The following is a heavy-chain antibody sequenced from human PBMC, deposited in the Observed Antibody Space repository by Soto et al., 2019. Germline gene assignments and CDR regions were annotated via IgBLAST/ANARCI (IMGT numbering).Heavy chain of an antibody. Sequence: EVQLVESGGGLVQPGRSLRLSCAASGFTFDDYAMHWVRQAPGKGLEWVSGISWNSGSIGYADSVKGRFTISRDNAKNSLYLQMNSLRAEDTALYYCAKLREARVAGTDPSPIDYWGQGTLVTVSS. V-gene: IGHV3-9*01. D-gene: IGHD6-19*01. J-gene: IGHJ4*02. CDR2: ISWNSGSI. CDR1: GFTFDDYA. CDR3: AKLREARVAGTDPSPIDY.